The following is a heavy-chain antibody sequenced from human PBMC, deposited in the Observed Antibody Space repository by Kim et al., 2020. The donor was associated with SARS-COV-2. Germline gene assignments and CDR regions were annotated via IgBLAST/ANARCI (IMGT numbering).Heavy chain of an antibody. CDR3: TGYCSGGSCKLSPDY. V-gene: IGHV3-15*01. Sequence: GGSLRLSCAASGFTFSNAWMSWVRQAPGKGLEWVGRIKSKTDGGTTDYAAPVKGRFTISRDDSKNTLYLQMNSLKTEDTAVYYCTGYCSGGSCKLSPDYWGQGTLVTVSS. D-gene: IGHD2-15*01. CDR2: IKSKTDGGTT. CDR1: GFTFSNAW. J-gene: IGHJ4*02.